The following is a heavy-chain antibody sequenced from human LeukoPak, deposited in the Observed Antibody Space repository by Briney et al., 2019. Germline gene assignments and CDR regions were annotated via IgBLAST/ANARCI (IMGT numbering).Heavy chain of an antibody. J-gene: IGHJ4*02. CDR1: GGSFSGYY. CDR2: INHSGST. Sequence: SETLSLTCAVYGGSFSGYYWSWIRQPPGKGLEWIGEINHSGSTNYNPSLKSRVTISVDTPKNQFSLKLSSVTAADTAVYYCARGPYVLLWFGEPFDYWGQGTLVTVSS. CDR3: ARGPYVLLWFGEPFDY. D-gene: IGHD3-10*01. V-gene: IGHV4-34*01.